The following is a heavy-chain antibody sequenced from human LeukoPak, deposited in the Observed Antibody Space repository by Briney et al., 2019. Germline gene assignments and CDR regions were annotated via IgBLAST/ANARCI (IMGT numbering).Heavy chain of an antibody. CDR1: GGSISSHY. CDR3: ATYYYDSSGYYYIDY. D-gene: IGHD3-22*01. J-gene: IGHJ4*02. CDR2: IYYSGST. V-gene: IGHV4-59*11. Sequence: PSATLSLTCTVSGGSISSHYWSWIRQPPGKGLEWIGYIYYSGSTNYNPSLKSRVTISVDTSKNQFSLKLSSVTAADTAVYYCATYYYDSSGYYYIDYWGQGTLVTVSS.